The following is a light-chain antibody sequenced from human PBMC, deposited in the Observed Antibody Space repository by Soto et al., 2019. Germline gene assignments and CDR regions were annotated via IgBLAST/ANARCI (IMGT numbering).Light chain of an antibody. CDR1: QGIDTS. J-gene: IGKJ5*01. V-gene: IGKV1-9*01. CDR2: AAS. CDR3: QQLHGYPIT. Sequence: ILLTQSPSSLSASVGDRVTITCRASQGIDTSLAWYQQIPGKAPKLLIYAASNLQSGVPSRFSGSGSGTHFTLTISSLQPEYFATYYCQQLHGYPITFGQGTRLEI.